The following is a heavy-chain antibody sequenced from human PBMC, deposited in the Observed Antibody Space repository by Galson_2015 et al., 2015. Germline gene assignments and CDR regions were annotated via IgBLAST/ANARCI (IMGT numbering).Heavy chain of an antibody. CDR1: GYTFFYYG. Sequence: SVKVSCKASGYTFFYYGITWVRQAPGQRLEWMGWISVDNGKTNYAQKFQGRVTMTTDTSTSTAYMELRGLRSDDTAVYYCARVDCGGDSCFSASYWGQGTLVTVSS. CDR2: ISVDNGKT. V-gene: IGHV1-18*01. D-gene: IGHD2-21*02. CDR3: ARVDCGGDSCFSASY. J-gene: IGHJ4*02.